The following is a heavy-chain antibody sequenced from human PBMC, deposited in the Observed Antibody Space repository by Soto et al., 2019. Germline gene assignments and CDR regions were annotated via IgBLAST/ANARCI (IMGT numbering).Heavy chain of an antibody. CDR3: AKDRARFRRGGAIDY. J-gene: IGHJ4*02. Sequence: QVQLVESGGGVVQPGRSLRLSCAASGFTFSSYGMHWVRQAPGKGLEWVAVISFDGSNKYYADSVKGRFTISRDNSKNKLYLQVNSLRAEDTAVYHCAKDRARFRRGGAIDYWGQGTLVTVSS. CDR1: GFTFSSYG. D-gene: IGHD3-10*01. V-gene: IGHV3-30*18. CDR2: ISFDGSNK.